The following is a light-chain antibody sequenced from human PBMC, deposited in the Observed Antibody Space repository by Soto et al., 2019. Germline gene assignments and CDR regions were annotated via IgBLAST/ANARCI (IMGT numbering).Light chain of an antibody. CDR2: EVS. CDR1: SSDVGSYNL. V-gene: IGLV2-23*02. Sequence: QSALTQAASVSGSPGQSITISCTGTSSDVGSYNLVSWYQQHPGKAPKIMIYEVSKRPSGVSNRFSGSKSGNTASLTISGLQAEDEADYYCCSYAGSDYVFGTGTKVTVL. CDR3: CSYAGSDYV. J-gene: IGLJ1*01.